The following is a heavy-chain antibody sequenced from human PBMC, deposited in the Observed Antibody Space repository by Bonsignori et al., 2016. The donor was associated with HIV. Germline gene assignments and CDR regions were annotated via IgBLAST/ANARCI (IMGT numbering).Heavy chain of an antibody. J-gene: IGHJ4*01. V-gene: IGHV3-21*02. CDR1: GFTFSSHS. CDR3: VRDPIAVSGGCDF. Sequence: EVQLVESGGGPVKPGGSLRLSCAASGFTFSSHSLNWVRQAPGKGLEWVSSISSRSTDIYYADSVKGRFTISRDDAKNSLYLQMNSLRVEDTAVYYCVRDPIAVSGGCDFWGQEPW. D-gene: IGHD6-19*01. CDR2: ISSRSTDI.